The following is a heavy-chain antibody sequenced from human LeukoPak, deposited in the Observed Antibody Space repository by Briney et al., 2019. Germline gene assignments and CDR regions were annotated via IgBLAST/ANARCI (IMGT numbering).Heavy chain of an antibody. CDR1: GYNFTNYW. CDR2: MYPGDSST. V-gene: IGHV5-51*01. CDR3: ARTRITGTTMSYGMDV. Sequence: GESLKISCKGSGYNFTNYWIGWVRQMPGKGLEWMGIMYPGDSSTKYSPSFQGQVTISADKSISTAYLQWSSLKASDTAMYYCARTRITGTTMSYGMDVWGQGTTVTVSS. J-gene: IGHJ6*02. D-gene: IGHD1-20*01.